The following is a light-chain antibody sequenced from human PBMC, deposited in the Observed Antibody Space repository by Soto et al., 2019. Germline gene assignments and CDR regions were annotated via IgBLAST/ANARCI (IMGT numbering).Light chain of an antibody. V-gene: IGKV1-27*01. CDR2: DTS. CDR1: QGIRNY. CDR3: QQYNSPPRT. Sequence: DIPMTQSPSSLSASVGDRVTITCRASQGIRNYLAWYQQKPGKVPKLLIYDTSTLQSGVPSRFSGTGSGTDFSLTISTVQPEDVATYYCQQYNSPPRTFGQGTRVEIK. J-gene: IGKJ1*01.